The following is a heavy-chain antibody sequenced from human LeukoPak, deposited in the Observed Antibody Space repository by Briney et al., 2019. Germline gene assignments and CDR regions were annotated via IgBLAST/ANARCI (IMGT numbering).Heavy chain of an antibody. D-gene: IGHD3-22*01. CDR3: ARGTTVTNHYYDSSGYRAPGY. Sequence: PGRSLRLSCAASGLTFSSYAMHWVRQAPGKGLEWVAVISYDGSNKYYADSVKGRFTISRDNSKNTLYLQMNSLRAEDTAVYYCARGTTVTNHYYDSSGYRAPGYWGQGTLVTVSS. CDR1: GLTFSSYA. V-gene: IGHV3-30-3*01. J-gene: IGHJ4*02. CDR2: ISYDGSNK.